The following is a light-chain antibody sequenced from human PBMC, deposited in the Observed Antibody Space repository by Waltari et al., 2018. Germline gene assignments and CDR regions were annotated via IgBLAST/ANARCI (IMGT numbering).Light chain of an antibody. CDR3: QQSYRTPIT. CDR2: AAS. CDR1: QSIDRY. Sequence: DIQNTQSPPSLYTSVGDTVSHTCRSSQSIDRYLNWYQHKPGQAPKILICAASTLQTGVRSRFSGGESGTDFTLTIRSLQPEDFGTYYCQQSYRTPITFGQWARLEIK. V-gene: IGKV1-39*01. J-gene: IGKJ5*01.